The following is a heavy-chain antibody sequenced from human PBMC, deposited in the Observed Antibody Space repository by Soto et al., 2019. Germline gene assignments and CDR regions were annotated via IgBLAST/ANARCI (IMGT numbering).Heavy chain of an antibody. CDR1: GFAFSTYG. J-gene: IGHJ4*02. CDR3: ARASGPFDY. Sequence: VQLVESGGGVVQPGRSLRLSCVASGFAFSTYGIHWVRQAPGKGLEWVAVIWYDGSIKYYADSVKGRFTISRDNSKNTLYLQINSLRADDTAVYYCARASGPFDYWGRGTQVTVSS. V-gene: IGHV3-33*01. D-gene: IGHD5-12*01. CDR2: IWYDGSIK.